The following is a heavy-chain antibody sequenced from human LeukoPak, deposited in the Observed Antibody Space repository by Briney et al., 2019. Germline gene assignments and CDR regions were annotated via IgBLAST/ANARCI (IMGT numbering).Heavy chain of an antibody. J-gene: IGHJ4*02. CDR3: ARNAVPYDSSGYYGD. CDR1: GGSVSSGSYY. Sequence: SETLSLTCTVSGGSVSSGSYYWSWIRQPPGRGLEWIGYIYYSGSTNYNPSLKSRVTISVDTSKNQFSLKLNSVTAADTAVYYCARNAVPYDSSGYYGDWGQGTLVTVSS. V-gene: IGHV4-61*01. D-gene: IGHD3-22*01. CDR2: IYYSGST.